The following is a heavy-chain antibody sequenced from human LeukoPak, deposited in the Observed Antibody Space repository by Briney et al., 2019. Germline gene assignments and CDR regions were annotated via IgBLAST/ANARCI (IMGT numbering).Heavy chain of an antibody. Sequence: GGSLRLSCAASGFTVSSNYMSWVRQAPGKGLEWVSVIYSGGSTYYADSVKGRFTISRDNSKNTLYLQMYSLRAEDTAVYYCARDRYYYDSSGPLKYYYYYGMDVWGQGTTVTVSS. D-gene: IGHD3-22*01. CDR3: ARDRYYYDSSGPLKYYYYYGMDV. J-gene: IGHJ6*02. CDR1: GFTVSSNY. V-gene: IGHV3-53*01. CDR2: IYSGGST.